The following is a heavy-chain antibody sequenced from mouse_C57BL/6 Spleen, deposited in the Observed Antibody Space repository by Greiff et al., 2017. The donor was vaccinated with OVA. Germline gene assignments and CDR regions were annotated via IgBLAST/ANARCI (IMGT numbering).Heavy chain of an antibody. CDR1: GYTFTDYY. CDR3: ARTHDGSTGYYAMDY. J-gene: IGHJ4*01. D-gene: IGHD2-3*01. Sequence: VHLVESGAELVRPGASVKLSCKASGYTFTDYYINWVKQRPGQGLEWIARIYPGSGNTYYNEKFKGKATLTAEKSSSTAYMQLSSLTSEDSAVYFCARTHDGSTGYYAMDYWGQGTSVTVSS. V-gene: IGHV1-76*01. CDR2: IYPGSGNT.